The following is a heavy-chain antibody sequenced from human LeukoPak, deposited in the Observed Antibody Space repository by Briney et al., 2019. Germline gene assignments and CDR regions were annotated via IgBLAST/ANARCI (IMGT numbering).Heavy chain of an antibody. CDR2: ISYDGGNK. D-gene: IGHD2-21*01. Sequence: SGGSLRLSCAASGFTFSTYAMHWARQAPGKGPEWVAVISYDGGNKYYADSVKGRFTISRDNSKNTLYLQMDSLRAEDTAMYYCARSLGGGDWYFDYWGQGTLVTVSS. CDR1: GFTFSTYA. CDR3: ARSLGGGDWYFDY. V-gene: IGHV3-30*04. J-gene: IGHJ4*02.